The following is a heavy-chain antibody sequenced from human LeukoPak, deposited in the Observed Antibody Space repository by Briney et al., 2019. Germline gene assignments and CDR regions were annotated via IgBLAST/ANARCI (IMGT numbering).Heavy chain of an antibody. V-gene: IGHV1-18*01. CDR3: ARGASYVILTGYSYFDY. Sequence: ASVTVSFKASGYTFTSYGISWVRQAPGQGLEWMGWISTHNGNTNYAQKFQGRVTMTTDTSTSTAYMELRSLRSDDTAVYYCARGASYVILTGYSYFDYWGQGTLVTVSS. J-gene: IGHJ4*02. D-gene: IGHD3-9*01. CDR1: GYTFTSYG. CDR2: ISTHNGNT.